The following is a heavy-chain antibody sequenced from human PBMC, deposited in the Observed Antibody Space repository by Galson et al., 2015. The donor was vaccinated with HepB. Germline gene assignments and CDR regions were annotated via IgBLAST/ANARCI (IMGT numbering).Heavy chain of an antibody. CDR3: ARLGGRLTTHFDY. J-gene: IGHJ4*02. V-gene: IGHV1-18*04. D-gene: IGHD3-16*01. Sequence: QSGAEVKKPGASVKISCKASGFTLTSYGISWVRQAPGQGLEWVGWISAHKGDINYAEKLESRLTMTTDTSTSTAYMELRSLRSDDTAVYYCARLGGRLTTHFDYWGQGTLVTVSS. CDR2: ISAHKGDI. CDR1: GFTLTSYG.